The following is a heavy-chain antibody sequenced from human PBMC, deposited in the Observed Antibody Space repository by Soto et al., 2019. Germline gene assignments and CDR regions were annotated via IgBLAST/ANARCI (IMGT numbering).Heavy chain of an antibody. CDR3: ARGGQWDFLSDY. CDR1: GYTFTSYG. V-gene: IGHV1-18*01. J-gene: IGHJ4*02. D-gene: IGHD1-26*01. Sequence: ASVKVSCKASGYTFTSYGISWARQAPGQGLEWMGWISAYNGNTHYEEKLQGRVTLTTDTSTSTAYMELRSLRSDDTAVYFCARGGQWDFLSDYWGQGTLVTVSS. CDR2: ISAYNGNT.